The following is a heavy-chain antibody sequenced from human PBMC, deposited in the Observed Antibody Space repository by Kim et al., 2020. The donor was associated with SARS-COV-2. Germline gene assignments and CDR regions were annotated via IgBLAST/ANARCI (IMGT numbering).Heavy chain of an antibody. J-gene: IGHJ4*02. D-gene: IGHD6-19*01. CDR2: IYYSGST. Sequence: SETLSLTCTVSGGSISSGGYYWSWIRQHPGKGLEWIGYIYYSGSTYYNPSLKSRVTISVDTSKNQFSLKLSSVTAADTAVYYCAREGPRSQWLAPLDYWGQGTLVTVSS. CDR1: GGSISSGGYY. V-gene: IGHV4-31*03. CDR3: AREGPRSQWLAPLDY.